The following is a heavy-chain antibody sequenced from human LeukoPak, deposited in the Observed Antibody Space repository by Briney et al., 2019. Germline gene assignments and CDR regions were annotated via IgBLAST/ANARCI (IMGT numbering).Heavy chain of an antibody. J-gene: IGHJ4*02. Sequence: PSETLSLTCTVSGGSISSYYWSWIRQPPGKGLEWIGYIFYIGSTNYNPYLKSRVTISVDTSKNQFSLKLSSVTAADTAVYYCARGGKYSSSWYMDYWGQGTLVTVSS. CDR3: ARGGKYSSSWYMDY. CDR2: IFYIGST. D-gene: IGHD6-13*01. CDR1: GGSISSYY. V-gene: IGHV4-59*12.